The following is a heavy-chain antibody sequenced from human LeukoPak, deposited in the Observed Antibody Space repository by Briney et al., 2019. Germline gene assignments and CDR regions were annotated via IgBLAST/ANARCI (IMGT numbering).Heavy chain of an antibody. CDR2: ISAYNGNT. V-gene: IGHV1-18*01. CDR1: GYTFTSYG. Sequence: GASVKVSCKASGYTFTSYGISRVRQAPGQGLEWMGWISAYNGNTNYAQKLQGRVTMTTDTSTSTAYMELRSLRSDDTAVYYCASCDNSSGWCYYFDYWGQGTLVSVSS. CDR3: ASCDNSSGWCYYFDY. J-gene: IGHJ4*02. D-gene: IGHD6-19*01.